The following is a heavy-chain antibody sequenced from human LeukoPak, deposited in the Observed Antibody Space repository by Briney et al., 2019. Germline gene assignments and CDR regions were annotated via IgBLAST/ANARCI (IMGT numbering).Heavy chain of an antibody. CDR1: GFTFSSYW. Sequence: PGGSLSLSCAASGFTFSSYWMSWVRQAPGEGLEGVANIKQDGSEKYYVDSVKGRFTISRDNAKNSLYLQMNSLRAEDTAVYYCARETGTTRYEKDWGQGTLVTVSS. CDR3: ARETGTTRYEKD. CDR2: IKQDGSEK. J-gene: IGHJ4*02. D-gene: IGHD1-1*01. V-gene: IGHV3-7*01.